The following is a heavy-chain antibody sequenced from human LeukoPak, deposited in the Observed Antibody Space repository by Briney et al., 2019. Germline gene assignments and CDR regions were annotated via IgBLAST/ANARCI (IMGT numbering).Heavy chain of an antibody. J-gene: IGHJ6*03. CDR1: GFTFNRYG. D-gene: IGHD1-26*01. CDR3: ANRVGGTPYYYYMDV. V-gene: IGHV3-23*01. CDR2: ISASGANR. Sequence: PGGSLRLSCAASGFTFNRYGMSWVRQAPGKGLEWVSGISASGANRYYADSVKGRFTISRDNSKNTLYLQMNSLRAEDTAVYYCANRVGGTPYYYYMDVWGKGTTVTISS.